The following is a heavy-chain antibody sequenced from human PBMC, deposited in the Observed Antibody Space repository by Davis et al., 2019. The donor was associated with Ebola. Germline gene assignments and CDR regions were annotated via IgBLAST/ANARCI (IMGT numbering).Heavy chain of an antibody. CDR1: GVSISTYH. D-gene: IGHD3-10*01. CDR2: VYTSGST. V-gene: IGHV4-4*07. Sequence: PSETLSLTCTVSGVSISTYHWSWIRLPAGKGLEWIGRVYTSGSTTYNPSLKSRVTMSVDTSKNYFSLKLTSVTAADTAVYYCAREWGSGSYSGYNWFDPWGQGTLVTVSS. CDR3: AREWGSGSYSGYNWFDP. J-gene: IGHJ5*02.